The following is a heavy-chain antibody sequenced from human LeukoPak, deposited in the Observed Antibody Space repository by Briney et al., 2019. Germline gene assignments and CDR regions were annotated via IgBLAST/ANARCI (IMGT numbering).Heavy chain of an antibody. Sequence: ASVTVSCKTSGYTFTNNAVHWVRQAPGQRLEFVGWNNVGNGDTQYSQKFQGRVTITRDASASTAYMELSSLRSDDTAVYYCARGGYSYGDGYDYWGQGTLVTVSS. CDR2: NNVGNGDT. CDR1: GYTFTNNA. J-gene: IGHJ4*02. CDR3: ARGGYSYGDGYDY. V-gene: IGHV1-3*01. D-gene: IGHD5-18*01.